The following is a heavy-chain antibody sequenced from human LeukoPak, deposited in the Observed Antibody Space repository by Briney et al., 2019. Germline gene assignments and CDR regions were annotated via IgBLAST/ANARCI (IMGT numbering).Heavy chain of an antibody. CDR1: GGSISSGYY. CDR2: IYHSGST. V-gene: IGHV4-38-2*02. D-gene: IGHD2-2*01. Sequence: PSETLSLTCTVSGGSISSGYYWGWIRQPPGKGLEWIGSIYHSGSTYYNPSLKSRVTISVDTSKNQFSLKLSSVTAADTAVYYCATLQAGYCSSTSCYLFDYWGQGTLVTVSS. J-gene: IGHJ4*02. CDR3: ATLQAGYCSSTSCYLFDY.